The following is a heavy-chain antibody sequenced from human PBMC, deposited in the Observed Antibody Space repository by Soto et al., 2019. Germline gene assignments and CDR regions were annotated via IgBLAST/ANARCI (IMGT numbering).Heavy chain of an antibody. CDR2: LQTDGSHP. V-gene: IGHV3-74*01. J-gene: IGHJ5*02. CDR3: VRDDSFRDSSAP. Sequence: GGSLRLSCVASGFAFDYYWMHWVRQAPGEGLMWVSRLQTDGSHPAYADSVRGRFTISRKTLYLEMNSLRVDDTGVYYCVRDDSFRDSSAPWGQGTLVTVSS. D-gene: IGHD3-22*01. CDR1: GFAFDYYW.